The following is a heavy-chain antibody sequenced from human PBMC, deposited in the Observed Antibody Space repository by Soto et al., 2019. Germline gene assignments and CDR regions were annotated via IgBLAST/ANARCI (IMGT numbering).Heavy chain of an antibody. V-gene: IGHV1-18*01. Sequence: GASVKVSCKASGYTFTSYGISWVRQAPGQGLEWMGWISAYNGNTNYAQKLQGRVTMTTDKSTSTAYMELRSLRSDDTAVYYCARDPSYSSSWYPVDWFDPWGQGTMVTVS. J-gene: IGHJ5*02. CDR3: ARDPSYSSSWYPVDWFDP. CDR2: ISAYNGNT. CDR1: GYTFTSYG. D-gene: IGHD6-13*01.